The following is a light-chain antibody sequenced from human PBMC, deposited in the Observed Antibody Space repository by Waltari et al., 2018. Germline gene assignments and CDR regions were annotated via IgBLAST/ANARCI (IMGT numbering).Light chain of an antibody. J-gene: IGKJ2*01. Sequence: EIVLTQSPATLSLSPGERATLSCRASQIVSSYFAWYQQRPGQAPRLLIYDASNRATGLPARFSGSGSGTDFTLTISTLEPEDFAVYYCQQRSNWPLHTFGQGTKLEIK. V-gene: IGKV3-11*01. CDR2: DAS. CDR3: QQRSNWPLHT. CDR1: QIVSSY.